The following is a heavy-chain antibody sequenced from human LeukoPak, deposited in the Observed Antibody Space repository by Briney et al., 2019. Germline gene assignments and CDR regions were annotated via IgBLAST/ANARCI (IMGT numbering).Heavy chain of an antibody. Sequence: GGSLRLSCAASGFTFSSYAMSWVRQAPGKWLEWVSAISGSGGSTYYADSVKGRFTTSRDNSKNTLYLKMNSLRAEDTAVYYCARDSSSSWYRRVNNWFDPWGQGTLVTVSS. V-gene: IGHV3-23*01. D-gene: IGHD6-13*01. J-gene: IGHJ5*02. CDR3: ARDSSSSWYRRVNNWFDP. CDR2: ISGSGGST. CDR1: GFTFSSYA.